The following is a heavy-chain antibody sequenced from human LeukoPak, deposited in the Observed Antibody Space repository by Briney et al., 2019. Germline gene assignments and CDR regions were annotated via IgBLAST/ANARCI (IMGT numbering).Heavy chain of an antibody. CDR2: IYYSGST. V-gene: IGHV4-31*03. Sequence: SSETLSLACTVSGGSISSGGYYWSWIRQHPGKGLEWIGYIYYSGSTYYNPSLKSRVTISVDTSKNQFSLKLSSVTAADTAVYYCARCTYYYDSSGYQYYFDYWGQGTLVTVSS. D-gene: IGHD3-22*01. CDR1: GGSISSGGYY. CDR3: ARCTYYYDSSGYQYYFDY. J-gene: IGHJ4*02.